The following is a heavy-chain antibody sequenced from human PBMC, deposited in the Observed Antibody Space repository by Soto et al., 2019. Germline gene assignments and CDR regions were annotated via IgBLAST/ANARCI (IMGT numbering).Heavy chain of an antibody. CDR2: IYHSGRT. CDR3: AVIYCSGCRCHSYVMDI. CDR1: GGSINNGNS. J-gene: IGHJ6*01. D-gene: IGHD6-19*01. Sequence: QVQLQESGPGLVKPSGTLSLTCDVSGGSINNGNSWSWVRQSPARGLEWIGEIYHSGRTDYNPSLKSRVTISLDRSKNQFALKLSSVTAADTAIYDCAVIYCSGCRCHSYVMDIWGQGTTVTVSP. V-gene: IGHV4-4*02.